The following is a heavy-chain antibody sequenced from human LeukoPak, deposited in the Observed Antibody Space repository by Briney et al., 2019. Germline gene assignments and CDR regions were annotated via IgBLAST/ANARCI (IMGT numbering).Heavy chain of an antibody. CDR2: INHSGST. V-gene: IGHV4-34*01. CDR1: GGSFSGYY. Sequence: PSETLSLTCAVYGGSFSGYYWSWIRQPPGKGLEWIGEINHSGSTNYNPSLKSRVTISVGTSKNQFSLKLSSVTAADTAVYYCARIGLRDANFDYWGQGTLVTVSS. CDR3: ARIGLRDANFDY. J-gene: IGHJ4*02. D-gene: IGHD3-16*01.